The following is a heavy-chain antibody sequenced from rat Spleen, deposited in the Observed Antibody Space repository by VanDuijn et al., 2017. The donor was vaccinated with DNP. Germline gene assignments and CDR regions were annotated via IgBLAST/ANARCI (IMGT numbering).Heavy chain of an antibody. Sequence: QVQLKESGPGLVQPSQTLSLTCTVSGFSLTSYNVHWVRPPPGKGLEWMGLIWKNGAKRYNSALKSRLSFSKATSKSQVFLKLNRLQTEDTATYYCARDLIIRDTTSAMDAWGQGTSVTVSS. CDR2: IWKNGAK. CDR1: GFSLTSYN. J-gene: IGHJ4*01. CDR3: ARDLIIRDTTSAMDA. D-gene: IGHD4-3*01. V-gene: IGHV2-41*01.